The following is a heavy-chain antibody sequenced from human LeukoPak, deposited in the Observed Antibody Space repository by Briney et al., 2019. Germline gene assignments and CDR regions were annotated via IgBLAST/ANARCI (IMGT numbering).Heavy chain of an antibody. Sequence: QTGGSLRLSCAASGFTFSSYWMSWVRQAPGKGLEWVGRIRSTANGYATAYAASVKGRFTISRDDSKNTAYLQMDSLRTEDTAVYYCAKARGVRGVIIRGSLLGYMDVWGKGTTVTISS. CDR3: AKARGVRGVIIRGSLLGYMDV. J-gene: IGHJ6*03. D-gene: IGHD3-10*01. V-gene: IGHV3-73*01. CDR1: GFTFSSYW. CDR2: IRSTANGYAT.